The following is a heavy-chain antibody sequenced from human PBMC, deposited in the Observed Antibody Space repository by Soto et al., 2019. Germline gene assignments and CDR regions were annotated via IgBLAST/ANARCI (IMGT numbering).Heavy chain of an antibody. Sequence: PSETLSLTCAFYGLSFIGYYWILIRQPPGKGLEWIGEINHSGSTNYNPSLKSRVTISVDTSKNQFSLKLSSVTAADTAVYYCARGHIAAAGTLNWFDPWGQGTLVTVSS. J-gene: IGHJ5*02. CDR3: ARGHIAAAGTLNWFDP. CDR2: INHSGST. D-gene: IGHD6-13*01. CDR1: GLSFIGYY. V-gene: IGHV4-34*01.